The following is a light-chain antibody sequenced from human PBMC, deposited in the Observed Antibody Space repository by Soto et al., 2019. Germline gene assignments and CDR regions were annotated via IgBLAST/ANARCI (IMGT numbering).Light chain of an antibody. CDR2: GAS. Sequence: EIVLTQSPGTLSLSPGERATLSCRASQSVTSSYLAWYQLKPGQAPRLVIYGASSRATGIPHRFSGSGSGTDFTLTISRLEPEDFAVYSCQQYSSSPWTFGQGTKVEIK. CDR1: QSVTSSY. J-gene: IGKJ1*01. V-gene: IGKV3-20*01. CDR3: QQYSSSPWT.